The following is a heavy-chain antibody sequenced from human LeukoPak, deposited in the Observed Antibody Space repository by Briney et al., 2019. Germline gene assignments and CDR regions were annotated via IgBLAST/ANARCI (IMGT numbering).Heavy chain of an antibody. D-gene: IGHD6-13*01. V-gene: IGHV1-18*01. CDR2: ISAYNGET. Sequence: GALGKVCCKPSGYTFTRYGISWVRQAPGPRLGGMGWISAYNGETNHPPTLQGRVTMPTDASTSTAYMELRSLRSDDTAVYYCPRDHIWDSSSPASDAFDIWGQGTMVTVSS. J-gene: IGHJ3*02. CDR1: GYTFTRYG. CDR3: PRDHIWDSSSPASDAFDI.